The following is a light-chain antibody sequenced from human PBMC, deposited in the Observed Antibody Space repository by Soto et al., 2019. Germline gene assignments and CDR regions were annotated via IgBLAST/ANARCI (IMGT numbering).Light chain of an antibody. CDR1: QNVGTF. J-gene: IGKJ4*01. CDR2: DAS. Sequence: EIVLTQSPATLSLSPGERATLSCRASQNVGTFLAWYQQKPGQAPRLLIYDASNRATGIPARFSGSGSGTDFTLTISSLEPEDFAIYYCQQRPNWPLTVAGGTKVEIK. CDR3: QQRPNWPLT. V-gene: IGKV3-11*01.